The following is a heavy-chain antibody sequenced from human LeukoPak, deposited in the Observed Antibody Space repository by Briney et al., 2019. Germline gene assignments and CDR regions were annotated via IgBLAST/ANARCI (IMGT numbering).Heavy chain of an antibody. CDR2: ISNDGIKT. Sequence: PGGSLRLSCAASGFTFSSYGMHCVRQAPGKGLEWVGIISNDGIKTFYGDSVKGRFSISRDNSNSTLYLQMNSLRAEDTAVYYCAKEVLSTGYNFDYWGQGTLVTVSS. CDR1: GFTFSSYG. CDR3: AKEVLSTGYNFDY. V-gene: IGHV3-30*18. J-gene: IGHJ4*02. D-gene: IGHD3-22*01.